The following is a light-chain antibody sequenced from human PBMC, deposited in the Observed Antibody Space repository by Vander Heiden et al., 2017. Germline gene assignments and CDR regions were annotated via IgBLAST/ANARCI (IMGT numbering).Light chain of an antibody. J-gene: IGLJ2*01. CDR1: TGAVTSGHY. V-gene: IGLV7-46*01. CDR3: LLSYSGADVV. CDR2: DTR. Sequence: QAVVTQEPSLTVSPGGTVTLTCGSSTGAVTSGHYPYWFQQKPGQAPRTLIYDTRNKHSWTPARFSGSLLGGKAALTLSGAQPEDEAEYYCLLSYSGADVVFGGGTKLTVL.